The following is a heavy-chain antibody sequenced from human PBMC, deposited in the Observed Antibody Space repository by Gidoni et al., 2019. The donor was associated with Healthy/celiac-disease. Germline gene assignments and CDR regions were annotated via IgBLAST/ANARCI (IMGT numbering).Heavy chain of an antibody. J-gene: IGHJ1*01. CDR3: AKGREGTLVLYFQH. CDR2: ISGSGGST. Sequence: EVQLLESGGGLVQHGGSLSLSCAASGLTFSRDARSWVRHAPGKGLEWVSAISGSGGSTCYADSVNGRFPSSRDNSKNTLYLQMNSLSAEDTAVYYCAKGREGTLVLYFQHWGQGTLVTVSS. V-gene: IGHV3-23*01. D-gene: IGHD1-26*01. CDR1: GLTFSRDA.